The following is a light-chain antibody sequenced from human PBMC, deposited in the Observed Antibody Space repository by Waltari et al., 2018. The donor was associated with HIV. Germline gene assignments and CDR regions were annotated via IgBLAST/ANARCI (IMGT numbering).Light chain of an antibody. J-gene: IGLJ2*01. V-gene: IGLV2-8*01. CDR2: EVN. CDR1: STDVPTYNY. CDR3: TSYEGKNNLV. Sequence: QSALTQPPSASGSRGQSVTISCTGTSTDVPTYNYVSWYQQHPGEAPKILIYEVNKRPSGVPDRFSGSKSGNTASLTVSGLKADDEADYYCTSYEGKNNLVFGGGTKLTVL.